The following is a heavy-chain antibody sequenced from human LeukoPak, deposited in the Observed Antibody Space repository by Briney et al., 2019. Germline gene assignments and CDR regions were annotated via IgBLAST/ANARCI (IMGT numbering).Heavy chain of an antibody. J-gene: IGHJ5*02. Sequence: PGGSLRLSCLTSGFTFVNASMSWVRQASGKGLEWVGLMKSKPEGGTTFYAAPVRGRFTISRDDSRNTLYLQMTSLTIGDTGVYYCTTGNPWGQGTLVTVSS. V-gene: IGHV3-15*01. CDR3: TTGNP. CDR1: GFTFVNAS. CDR2: MKSKPEGGTT.